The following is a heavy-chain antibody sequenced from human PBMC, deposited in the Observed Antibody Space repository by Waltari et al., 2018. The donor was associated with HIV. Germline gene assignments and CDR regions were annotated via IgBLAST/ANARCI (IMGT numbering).Heavy chain of an antibody. Sequence: QVQLVQSGAEVAKPGASVRLSCKTSGYTFGDYAIHWVRQAPGQGLEWMGWINCGKGNTRYSETSQGRFTITRDASAATAYLEVTNLRSEDTALYYCAREPIISVAINAFDVWGLGSMVTVSS. CDR2: INCGKGNT. V-gene: IGHV1-3*01. CDR1: GYTFGDYA. CDR3: AREPIISVAINAFDV. J-gene: IGHJ3*01. D-gene: IGHD6-19*01.